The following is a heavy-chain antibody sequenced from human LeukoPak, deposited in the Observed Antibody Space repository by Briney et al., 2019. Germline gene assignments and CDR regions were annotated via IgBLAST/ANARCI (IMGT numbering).Heavy chain of an antibody. CDR2: INPNSGGT. CDR1: GYTFTGYY. Sequence: ASVKVSCKXSGYTFTGYYMHWVRQAPGQGLEWMGRINPNSGGTNYSQKFQGRVTMTRDTSISTAYMELSRLRSDDTAVYYCARERDCSGGSCYMEDWFDPWGQGTLVTVSS. V-gene: IGHV1-2*06. D-gene: IGHD2-15*01. J-gene: IGHJ5*02. CDR3: ARERDCSGGSCYMEDWFDP.